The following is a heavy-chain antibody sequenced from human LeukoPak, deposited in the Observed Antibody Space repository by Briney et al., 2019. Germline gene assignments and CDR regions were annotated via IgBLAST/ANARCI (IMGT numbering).Heavy chain of an antibody. CDR1: GGTFSSYA. CDR2: IIPILGTA. Sequence: ASVTVSCTASGGTFSSYAISWVRQAPGQGLEWMGGIIPILGTANYAQKFQGRVTITADESTSTAYMELSSLRSEDTAVYYCARNLMTTVTTSFDYWGQGTLVTVSS. D-gene: IGHD4-17*01. J-gene: IGHJ4*02. V-gene: IGHV1-69*13. CDR3: ARNLMTTVTTSFDY.